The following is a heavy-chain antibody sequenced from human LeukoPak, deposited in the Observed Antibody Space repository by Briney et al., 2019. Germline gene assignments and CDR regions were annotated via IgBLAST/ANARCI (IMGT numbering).Heavy chain of an antibody. D-gene: IGHD1-7*01. V-gene: IGHV1-2*02. CDR1: GYTFTGYY. J-gene: IGHJ4*02. Sequence: GASVKVSCKASGYTFTGYYMHWGRQAPGQGREWMGWINPNSGGTNYAQKFQGRVTMTRDTSISTAYMELSRLRSDDTAVYYCARGSLVGTGTSYYFDYWGQGTLVTVSS. CDR3: ARGSLVGTGTSYYFDY. CDR2: INPNSGGT.